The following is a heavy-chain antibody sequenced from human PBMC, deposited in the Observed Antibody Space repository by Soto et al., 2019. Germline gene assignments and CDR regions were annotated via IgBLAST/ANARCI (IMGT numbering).Heavy chain of an antibody. CDR3: NSYPDFWGGHTPP. D-gene: IGHD3-3*01. CDR2: IKSWTDGGRV. CDR1: GFTFNSAW. V-gene: IGHV3-15*02. J-gene: IGHJ5*02. Sequence: EVPLVESGGALVKPGESLTLSCAASGFTFNSAWMTWVRQAPWKGLEWVGRIKSWTDGGRVDTAAPVKGRFTISRDDSKNTQYLQMNCLKMEDTAVYYCNSYPDFWGGHTPPWCQGTLVTVSS.